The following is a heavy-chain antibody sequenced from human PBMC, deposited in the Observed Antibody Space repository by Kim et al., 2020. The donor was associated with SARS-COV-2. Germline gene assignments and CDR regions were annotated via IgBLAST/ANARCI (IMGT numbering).Heavy chain of an antibody. J-gene: IGHJ1*01. Sequence: YPQKVQGRVTIPADKSTSTAYMELSSLRSEDTAVYYCARGIAAAGGDFQHWGQGTLVTVSS. D-gene: IGHD6-13*01. CDR3: ARGIAAAGGDFQH. V-gene: IGHV1-69*04.